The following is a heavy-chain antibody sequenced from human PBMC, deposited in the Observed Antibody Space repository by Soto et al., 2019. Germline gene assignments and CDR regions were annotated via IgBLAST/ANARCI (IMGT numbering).Heavy chain of an antibody. J-gene: IGHJ6*04. V-gene: IGHV3-23*01. CDR1: GFTFSSYA. Sequence: GGSLRLSCAASGFTFSSYAMSWVRQAPGKGLEWVSAISGSGGSTYYADSVKGRFTISRDNSKNTLYLQMNSRRAEDTAVYYCAKSSWLGDYMDVWGKGTTVTVTS. CDR2: ISGSGGST. D-gene: IGHD3-10*01. CDR3: AKSSWLGDYMDV.